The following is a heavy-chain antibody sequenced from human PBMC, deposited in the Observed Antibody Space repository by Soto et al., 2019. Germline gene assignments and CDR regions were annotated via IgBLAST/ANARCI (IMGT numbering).Heavy chain of an antibody. J-gene: IGHJ6*02. Sequence: QVQLQESGPGLVKPSETLSLTCTVSGGSITNYYCSWFRQPPGKGLEWIGYINYDGYSAYNLSLKRRVTLSMDASKTHFSLMLESVTATETAVYYCARHGFGPLHGLVDVWGPGTTVIVSS. CDR2: INYDGYS. CDR3: ARHGFGPLHGLVDV. V-gene: IGHV4-59*08. D-gene: IGHD3-10*01. CDR1: GGSITNYY.